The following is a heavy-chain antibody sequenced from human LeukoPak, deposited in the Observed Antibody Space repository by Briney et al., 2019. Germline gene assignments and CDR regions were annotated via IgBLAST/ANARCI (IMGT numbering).Heavy chain of an antibody. CDR1: GGSFSGYY. V-gene: IGHV4-34*01. CDR2: INHSGST. J-gene: IGHJ6*03. CDR3: ATSKRFNYYYYMDV. D-gene: IGHD6-25*01. Sequence: SETLSLTCAVYGGSFSGYYWGWIRQPPGKALEWIGEINHSGSTNYNPSLKSRVTISVATSKYQFSLKLSSVTAADTPVCYTATSKRFNYYYYMDVWGKGTTVTVSS.